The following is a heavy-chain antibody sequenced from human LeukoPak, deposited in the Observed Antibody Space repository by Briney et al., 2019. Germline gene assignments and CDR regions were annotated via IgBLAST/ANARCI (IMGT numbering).Heavy chain of an antibody. CDR1: GFTFSDYY. CDR3: ARDGGSSWYFDY. V-gene: IGHV3-11*04. J-gene: IGHJ4*02. D-gene: IGHD6-13*01. Sequence: GGSLRLSCAASGFTFSDYYMSWIRQAPGKGLECVSYISSSGNTTYHADSVKGRFTISRDNAKNSLYLRMSSLRAEDTAVYYCARDGGSSWYFDYWGQGTLVTVSS. CDR2: ISSSGNTT.